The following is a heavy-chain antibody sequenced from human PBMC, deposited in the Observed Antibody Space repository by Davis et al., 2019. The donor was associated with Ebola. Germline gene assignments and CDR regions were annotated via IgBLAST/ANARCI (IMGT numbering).Heavy chain of an antibody. CDR1: GFTFDNYA. V-gene: IGHV3-43*02. D-gene: IGHD1-14*01. CDR3: TTTTSYFDY. J-gene: IGHJ4*02. Sequence: GGSLRLSCAASGFTFDNYAMHWVRQIPGKGLEWVSLISADGYTTYYADSVRDRFTVSRDNSKNSLYLQMNSLKTEDTAVYYCTTTTSYFDYWGQGTLVTVSS. CDR2: ISADGYTT.